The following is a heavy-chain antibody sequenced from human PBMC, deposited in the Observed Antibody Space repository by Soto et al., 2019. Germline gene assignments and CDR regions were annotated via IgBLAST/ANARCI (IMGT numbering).Heavy chain of an antibody. CDR3: AKDHRSILYYFDY. J-gene: IGHJ4*02. CDR2: ISYDGSNK. V-gene: IGHV3-30*18. D-gene: IGHD2-21*01. Sequence: GGSLRLSCAASGFTYSSYGMHWVRQAPGKGLEWVAVISYDGSNKYYADSVKGRFTISRGNSKNTLYLQMNSLRAEDTAVYYCAKDHRSILYYFDYWGQVPLVTVSS. CDR1: GFTYSSYG.